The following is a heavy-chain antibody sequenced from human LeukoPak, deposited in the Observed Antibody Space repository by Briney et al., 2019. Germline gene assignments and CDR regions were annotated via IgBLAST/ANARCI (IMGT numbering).Heavy chain of an antibody. CDR3: PSGVPHELPDAFDI. D-gene: IGHD3-10*01. Sequence: QPGGSLRLSCAASGFTFDDYGMSWVRQAPGKGLEWVSAISGGGGSTYYADSLKGRFTISRDNSKNTLYLQMNSLRAEDTAVYPRPSGVPHELPDAFDIWGQGTMVTVSS. CDR1: GFTFDDYG. J-gene: IGHJ3*02. CDR2: ISGGGGST. V-gene: IGHV3-23*01.